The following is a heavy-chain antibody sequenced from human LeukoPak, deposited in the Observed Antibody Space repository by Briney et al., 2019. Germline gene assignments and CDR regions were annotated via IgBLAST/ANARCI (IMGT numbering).Heavy chain of an antibody. Sequence: GGSLRLSCAASGFTFSSYAMSWVRQAPGKGLEWVSAISGSGGSTYHADSVKGRFTISRDNSKNTLYLQMNSLRAEDTAVYYCAKSLKDYGDYGDYWGQGTLVTVSS. J-gene: IGHJ4*02. CDR2: ISGSGGST. CDR3: AKSLKDYGDYGDY. D-gene: IGHD4-17*01. CDR1: GFTFSSYA. V-gene: IGHV3-23*01.